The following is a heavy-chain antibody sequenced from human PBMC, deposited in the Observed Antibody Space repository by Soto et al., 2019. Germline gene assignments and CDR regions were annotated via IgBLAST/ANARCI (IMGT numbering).Heavy chain of an antibody. CDR2: SRSVLDGDKT. J-gene: IGHJ4*02. CDR1: GFNFNNAW. V-gene: IGHV3-15*01. D-gene: IGHD3-10*01. CDR3: TAAPNCFGTGRGVRDY. Sequence: EVQLVESGGGLVKPGGSLRLSCTASGFNFNNAWMRWVRQAPGKGLEWLGRSRSVLDGDKTDYAAPVKGRFTITSDDSQNIFYLLLEGLRTKVSAMSYCTAAPNCFGTGRGVRDYWGLGTLVTVSS.